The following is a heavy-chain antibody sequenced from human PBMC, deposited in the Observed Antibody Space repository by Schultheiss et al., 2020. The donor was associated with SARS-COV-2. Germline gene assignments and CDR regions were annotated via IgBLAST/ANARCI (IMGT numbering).Heavy chain of an antibody. CDR1: GFTFSSYE. CDR2: ISSSGSTI. V-gene: IGHV3-48*03. CDR3: ATTHIVVVTAGAFDI. J-gene: IGHJ3*02. D-gene: IGHD2-21*02. Sequence: GGSLRLSCAASGFTFSSYEMNWVRQAPGKGLEWVSYISSSGSTIYYADSVKGRFTISRDNAKNSLYLQMNSLRAEDTAVYYCATTHIVVVTAGAFDIWGQGTMVTVSS.